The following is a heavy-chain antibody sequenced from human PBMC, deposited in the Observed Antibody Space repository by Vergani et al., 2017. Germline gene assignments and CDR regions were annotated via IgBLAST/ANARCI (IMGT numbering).Heavy chain of an antibody. J-gene: IGHJ6*03. V-gene: IGHV3-33*01. Sequence: QVQLEESGGGVVQPGRSLRLSCAGSGFTLSSHAMHWVRQAPGKGLEWVAFIWYDGSKEYYADSLKGRFTISRDNSKNTLYLQMNNLRAAATAVYYCARSGYCAHGVCYMTYYYYMDVWGKGTAVTVSS. CDR2: IWYDGSKE. CDR1: GFTLSSHA. D-gene: IGHD2-8*01. CDR3: ARSGYCAHGVCYMTYYYYMDV.